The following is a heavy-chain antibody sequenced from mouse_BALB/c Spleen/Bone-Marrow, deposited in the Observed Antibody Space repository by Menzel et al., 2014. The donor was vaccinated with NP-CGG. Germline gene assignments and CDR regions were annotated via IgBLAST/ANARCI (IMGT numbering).Heavy chain of an antibody. CDR1: GYTFTDYA. V-gene: IGHV1S137*01. J-gene: IGHJ4*01. CDR2: ISTYNGNT. CDR3: ARDVYPCKDY. Sequence: QVQLQQSGTEVVRPGVSVKISCKGSGYTFTDYAMHWVKQSPAKSLEWIGVISTYNGNTNYNQKFKGKSTMTVDKSSSSTYMELDRLTSKDSANYYCARDVYPCKDYWGQGTSVTVSS.